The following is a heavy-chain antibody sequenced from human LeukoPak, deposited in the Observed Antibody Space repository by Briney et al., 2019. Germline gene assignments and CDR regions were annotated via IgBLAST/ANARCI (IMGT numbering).Heavy chain of an antibody. CDR1: GGSFSDYY. D-gene: IGHD1-14*01. Sequence: TSETLSLTCAVYGGSFSDYYWSWIRQPPGKGLEWIGEISHSGSTHYNPSLKSRVTISLDTSKNQFYLKLRTVTATAMAMYYCATHLQGITYYYFDYWGQGTLVTVSS. CDR2: ISHSGST. J-gene: IGHJ4*02. V-gene: IGHV4-34*01. CDR3: ATHLQGITYYYFDY.